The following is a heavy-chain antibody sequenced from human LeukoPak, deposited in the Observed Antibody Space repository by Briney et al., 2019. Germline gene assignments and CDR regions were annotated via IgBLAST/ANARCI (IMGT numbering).Heavy chain of an antibody. Sequence: GGSLRLSCAASGFTFSSYAMSWVRQAPGKGLEWVSAISGSGGSTYYADSVEGRFTISRDNSKNTLYLQMNSLRAEDTAVYYCAKVYRDPDIVATTGGRHFDYWGQGTLVTVSS. CDR1: GFTFSSYA. CDR3: AKVYRDPDIVATTGGRHFDY. V-gene: IGHV3-23*01. CDR2: ISGSGGST. J-gene: IGHJ4*02. D-gene: IGHD5-12*01.